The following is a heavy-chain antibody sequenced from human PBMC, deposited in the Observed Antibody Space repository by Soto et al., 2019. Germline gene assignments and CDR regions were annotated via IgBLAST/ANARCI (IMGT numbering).Heavy chain of an antibody. Sequence: SETLSLTCTVSGGSISSGGYYWTWIRQHPGKGLEWIGYNYYSGSTYYNPSLKSRVTISVDRSKNQFSLKLSSVTAADTAVYYCARGQYSTGWNADYWGQGSLVTVSS. J-gene: IGHJ4*02. CDR3: ARGQYSTGWNADY. D-gene: IGHD6-19*01. V-gene: IGHV4-30-4*08. CDR2: NYYSGST. CDR1: GGSISSGGYY.